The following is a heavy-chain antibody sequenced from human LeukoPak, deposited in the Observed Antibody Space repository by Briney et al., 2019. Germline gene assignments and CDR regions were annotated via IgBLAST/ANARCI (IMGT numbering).Heavy chain of an antibody. CDR3: ARDLEGYFYY. D-gene: IGHD2/OR15-2a*01. CDR1: GGSISSYY. J-gene: IGHJ4*02. CDR2: IYYSGST. Sequence: PSETLSLTCTVSGGSISSYYWSWIRQPPGKGLEWIGYIYYSGSTNYNPSLKSRVTISVDTSKNQFPLKLSSVTAADTAVYYCARDLEGYFYYWGQGTLVTVSS. V-gene: IGHV4-59*01.